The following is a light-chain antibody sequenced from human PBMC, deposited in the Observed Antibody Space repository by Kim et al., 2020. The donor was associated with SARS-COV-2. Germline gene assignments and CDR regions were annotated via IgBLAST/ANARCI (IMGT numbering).Light chain of an antibody. J-gene: IGKJ1*01. CDR1: QGISSY. V-gene: IGKV1-8*01. CDR2: AAS. Sequence: AIRMTQSPSSFSASTGDRVTITCRASQGISSYLAWYQQKPGKAPKLLIYAASTLQSGVPSRFSGSGSGTDFTLTISCLQSEDFATYYCQQYYSYPWTFGQGPRWIS. CDR3: QQYYSYPWT.